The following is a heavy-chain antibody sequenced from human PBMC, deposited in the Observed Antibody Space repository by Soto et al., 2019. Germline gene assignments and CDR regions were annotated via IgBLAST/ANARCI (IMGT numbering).Heavy chain of an antibody. V-gene: IGHV3-30*18. D-gene: IGHD3-22*01. CDR3: ANDRFRGSIGYIYVFDY. Sequence: GGSLRLSCAAYGFTFISYGMHWVRQAPGKGLEWVAVISYDGSNKYYADSVKGRFTISGDNSKNTLYLQMNSLGAEDTAVYYCANDRFRGSIGYIYVFDYWGQGTLVTVSS. J-gene: IGHJ4*02. CDR2: ISYDGSNK. CDR1: GFTFISYG.